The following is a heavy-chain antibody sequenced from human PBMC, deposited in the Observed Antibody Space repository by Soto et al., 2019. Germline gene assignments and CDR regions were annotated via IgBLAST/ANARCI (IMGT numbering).Heavy chain of an antibody. D-gene: IGHD2-2*01. CDR2: ISYDGSNK. Sequence: PGGSLRLSCAASGFTFSSYGMHWVRQAPGKGLEWVAVISYDGSNKYYADSVKGRFTISRDNSKNTLYLQMNSLRAEDTAVYYCEKRSGTSTSCMDVWGQGTTVTVSS. CDR3: EKRSGTSTSCMDV. CDR1: GFTFSSYG. V-gene: IGHV3-30*18. J-gene: IGHJ6*02.